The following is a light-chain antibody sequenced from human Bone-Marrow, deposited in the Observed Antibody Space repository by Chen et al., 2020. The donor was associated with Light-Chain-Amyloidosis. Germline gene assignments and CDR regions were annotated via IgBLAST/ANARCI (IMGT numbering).Light chain of an antibody. V-gene: IGLV3-25*03. CDR1: DLPTKY. J-gene: IGLJ2*01. CDR2: RDT. CDR3: QSADSSGTYEVI. Sequence: SYELTQPPSVSVSPGQKARITCSGDDLPTKYAYWYQQKPGQAPVLVIHRDTERPSGISERFSVSSSGTTATLTISVVQAEDEADYHCQSADSSGTYEVIFGGGTKLTVL.